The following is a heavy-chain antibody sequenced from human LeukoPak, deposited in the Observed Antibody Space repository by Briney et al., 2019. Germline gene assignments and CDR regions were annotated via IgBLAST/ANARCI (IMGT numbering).Heavy chain of an antibody. CDR3: AKAFDDYFFDY. J-gene: IGHJ4*02. CDR1: GFTFSTYS. V-gene: IGHV3-53*01. CDR2: IYNDGST. Sequence: GGSLRLSCAASGFTFSTYSMNWVRQAPGKGLGWGSIIYNDGSTYYADSMKGRFTISRDNSKNTLYLQMNSLRAEDTATYYCAKAFDDYFFDYWGQGTLVTVSS. D-gene: IGHD2-21*02.